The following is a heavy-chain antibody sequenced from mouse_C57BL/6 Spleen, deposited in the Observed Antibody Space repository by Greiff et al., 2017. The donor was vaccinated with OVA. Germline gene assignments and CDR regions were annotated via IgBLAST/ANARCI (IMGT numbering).Heavy chain of an antibody. CDR3: AREDGYYAMDY. CDR1: GYTFTDYY. Sequence: EVKLQQSGPELVKPGASVKISCKASGYTFTDYYMNWVKQSHGKSLEWIGDINPNNGGTSYNQKFKGKATLTVDKSSSTAYMELRSLTSEDSAVYYCAREDGYYAMDYWGQGTSVTVSS. V-gene: IGHV1-26*01. J-gene: IGHJ4*01. D-gene: IGHD2-3*01. CDR2: INPNNGGT.